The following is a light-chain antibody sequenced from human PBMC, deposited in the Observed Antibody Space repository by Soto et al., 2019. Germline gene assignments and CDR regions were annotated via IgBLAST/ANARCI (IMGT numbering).Light chain of an antibody. Sequence: QSVLTQPPSASGSPGQSVTLSCTGTSSDIGGYNYVSWYQQHPGTAPKLMIYEVSQRPSGVPDRFSGSKSGNTASLTVSGLQAEDEADYYCSSYAGSNNFVVFGGGTKLTVL. J-gene: IGLJ2*01. V-gene: IGLV2-8*01. CDR3: SSYAGSNNFVV. CDR2: EVS. CDR1: SSDIGGYNY.